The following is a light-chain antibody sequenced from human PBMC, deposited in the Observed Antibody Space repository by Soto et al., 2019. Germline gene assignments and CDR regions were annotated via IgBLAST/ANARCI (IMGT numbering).Light chain of an antibody. V-gene: IGKV3-20*01. J-gene: IGKJ4*01. CDR3: QQYGYSAT. CDR2: GAS. Sequence: EIVLTQSPGTLSLSPGERATLSCRASQSVSSSYLAWYQQKPGQAPRLLIYGASSRATGIPDRFSGSGSGTDFTLTISRLEPEDFAVYYCQQYGYSATFGGGTKVDI. CDR1: QSVSSSY.